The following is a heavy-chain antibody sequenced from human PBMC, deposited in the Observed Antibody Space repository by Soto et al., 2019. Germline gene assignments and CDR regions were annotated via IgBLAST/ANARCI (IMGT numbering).Heavy chain of an antibody. CDR3: ARERIPMMMGVMSAMDV. D-gene: IGHD3-22*01. CDR1: EFTFSTYV. Sequence: QVQLVESGGGVVQPERSLRLSCAASEFTFSTYVMHWVRQAPGKGLEWVALISFDGSDKYYADSVKGRFTISRDNSKNTLFLQMNSLRPEDTAVYYCARERIPMMMGVMSAMDVWGRGTTVTVSS. V-gene: IGHV3-30-3*01. J-gene: IGHJ6*02. CDR2: ISFDGSDK.